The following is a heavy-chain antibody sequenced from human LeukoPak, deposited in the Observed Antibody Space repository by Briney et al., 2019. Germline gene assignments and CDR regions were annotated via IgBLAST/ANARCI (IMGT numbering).Heavy chain of an antibody. V-gene: IGHV4-39*01. CDR1: GGSISSSSYY. D-gene: IGHD3-22*01. CDR2: IYYSGST. J-gene: IGHJ4*02. CDR3: ARTYYYDSSGYISHHFDY. Sequence: SETLSLTCTVSGGSISSSSYYWGWIRQPPGKGLEWIGSIYYSGSTYYNPSLKSRVTIPVDTSKNQFSLKLSSVTAADTAVYYCARTYYYDSSGYISHHFDYWGQGTLVTVSS.